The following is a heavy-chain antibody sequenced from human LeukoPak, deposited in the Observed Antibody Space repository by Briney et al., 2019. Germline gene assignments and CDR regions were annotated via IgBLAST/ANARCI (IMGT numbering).Heavy chain of an antibody. D-gene: IGHD3-9*01. CDR3: ARGYYDILTGYYNRRYFDY. CDR2: IYHSGST. J-gene: IGHJ4*02. Sequence: SETLSLTCAVSGGSISSSNWWSWVRQPPGKGLEWIGEIYHSGSTNYNPSLKSRVTISVDKSKNQFSLKLSSVTAADTAVYYCARGYYDILTGYYNRRYFDYWGQGTLVTVSS. V-gene: IGHV4-4*02. CDR1: GGSISSSNW.